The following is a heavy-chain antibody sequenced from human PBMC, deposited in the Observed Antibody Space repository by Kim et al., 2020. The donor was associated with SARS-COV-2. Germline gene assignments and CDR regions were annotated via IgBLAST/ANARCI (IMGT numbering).Heavy chain of an antibody. CDR1: GGSISSSSYY. CDR2: IYYSGST. V-gene: IGHV4-39*01. J-gene: IGHJ5*02. Sequence: SETLSLTCTVSGGSISSSSYYWGWIRQPPGKGLEWIGSIYYSGSTYYNPSLKSRVTISVDTSKNQFSLKLSSVTAADTAVYYCARHQVVAARPGWFDPWGQGTLVTVSS. D-gene: IGHD6-6*01. CDR3: ARHQVVAARPGWFDP.